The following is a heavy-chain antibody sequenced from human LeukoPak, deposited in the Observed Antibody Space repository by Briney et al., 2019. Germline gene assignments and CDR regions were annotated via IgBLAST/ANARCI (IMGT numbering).Heavy chain of an antibody. CDR3: AKDNIAAAGGFDY. J-gene: IGHJ4*02. V-gene: IGHV3-30*18. CDR1: GFTFSSYG. D-gene: IGHD6-13*01. CDR2: ISYDGSNK. Sequence: GSLRLSCAASGFTFSSYGMHWVRQALGKGLEWVAVISYDGSNKYYADSVKGRFTISRDNSKNTLYLQMNSLRAEDTAVYYCAKDNIAAAGGFDYWGQGTLVTVSS.